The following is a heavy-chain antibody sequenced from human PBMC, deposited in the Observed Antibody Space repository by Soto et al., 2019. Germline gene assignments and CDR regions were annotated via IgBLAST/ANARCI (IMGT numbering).Heavy chain of an antibody. CDR1: GGSFSGYY. J-gene: IGHJ4*02. D-gene: IGHD2-8*02. Sequence: SETLSLTCAVYGGSFSGYYWTWIRQPPGTGLEWIGEINHSGSTNYNPSLKSRVTISVDTSKNQFSLKLTSVTAADTSVYYCASDKITGLFDYWGQGTLVTVSS. CDR3: ASDKITGLFDY. V-gene: IGHV4-34*01. CDR2: INHSGST.